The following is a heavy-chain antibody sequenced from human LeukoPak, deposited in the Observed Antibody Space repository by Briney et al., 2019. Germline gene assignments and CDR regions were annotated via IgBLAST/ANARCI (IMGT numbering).Heavy chain of an antibody. D-gene: IGHD5-18*01. CDR1: GGPISRGGYY. Sequence: SETLSLTCTVSGGPISRGGYYWSWIRQDPGKGLEWIGYIYYSGSTYYNPSLKSRVTISVDTSKNQFSLKLSSVTAADTAVYYCARVRVDTAMVNFDYWGQGTLVTVSS. V-gene: IGHV4-31*03. CDR2: IYYSGST. CDR3: ARVRVDTAMVNFDY. J-gene: IGHJ4*02.